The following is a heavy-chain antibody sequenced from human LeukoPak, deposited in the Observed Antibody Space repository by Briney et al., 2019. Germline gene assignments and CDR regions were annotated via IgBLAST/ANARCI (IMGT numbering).Heavy chain of an antibody. CDR3: ARHSVAARLRSWFDP. J-gene: IGHJ5*02. D-gene: IGHD6-6*01. V-gene: IGHV4-39*01. CDR2: IYYSGST. CDR1: GGSISSSSYY. Sequence: SETLSLTCAVSGGSISSSSYYWGWIRQPPGKGLEWIGSIYYSGSTYYNPSLKSRVTISVDTSKNQFSLKLSSVTAADTAVYYCARHSVAARLRSWFDPWGQGTLVTVSS.